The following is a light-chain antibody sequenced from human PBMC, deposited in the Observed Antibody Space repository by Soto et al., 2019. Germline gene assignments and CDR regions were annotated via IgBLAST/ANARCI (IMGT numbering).Light chain of an antibody. V-gene: IGKV3-15*01. CDR1: QSVGNN. J-gene: IGKJ4*01. Sequence: EILMTQSPATLSVSPGERATLSCRASQSVGNNLAWFQQKPGQAPRLLIYGASTRATGIPARFSGSGSGTELNLTISSLQSEDFGVYYCKQSNNWPSFGGGTKVEIK. CDR3: KQSNNWPS. CDR2: GAS.